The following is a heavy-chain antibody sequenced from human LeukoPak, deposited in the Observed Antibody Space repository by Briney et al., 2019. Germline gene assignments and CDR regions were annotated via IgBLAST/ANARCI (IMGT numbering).Heavy chain of an antibody. J-gene: IGHJ4*02. V-gene: IGHV3-7*01. CDR1: GFSIGTYW. D-gene: IGHD2-2*01. Sequence: GGSLRLSCAASGFSIGTYWMSWVRQAPGKGLEWVANIKQDGSKKYYADSVKGRFAMSRDNAKNSVYLQMNSLRAEDTAVYYSARGYCSSSVCYSIYFDSWGQGTLVTVSS. CDR2: IKQDGSKK. CDR3: ARGYCSSSVCYSIYFDS.